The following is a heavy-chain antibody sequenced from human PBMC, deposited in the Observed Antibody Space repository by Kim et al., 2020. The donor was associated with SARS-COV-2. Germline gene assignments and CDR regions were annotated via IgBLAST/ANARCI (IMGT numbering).Heavy chain of an antibody. CDR2: FDPEDGET. D-gene: IGHD6-13*01. V-gene: IGHV1-24*01. CDR3: ATSVGGSSWYFYYYGMDV. Sequence: ASVKVSCKVSGYTLTELSMHWVRQAPGKGLEWMGGFDPEDGETIYAQKFQGRVTMTEDTSTDTAYMELSSLRSEDTAVYYCATSVGGSSWYFYYYGMDVWGQGTTVTVSS. CDR1: GYTLTELS. J-gene: IGHJ6*02.